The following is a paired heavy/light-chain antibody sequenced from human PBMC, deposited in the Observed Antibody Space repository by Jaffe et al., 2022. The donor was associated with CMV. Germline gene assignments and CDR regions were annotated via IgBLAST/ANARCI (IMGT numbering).Heavy chain of an antibody. CDR2: ISGSGGST. CDR3: AKDARDAKHSSSWYRDYYYMDV. D-gene: IGHD6-13*01. V-gene: IGHV3-23*04. CDR1: GFTFSSYA. J-gene: IGHJ6*03. Sequence: EVQLVESGGGLVQPGGSLRLSCAASGFTFSSYAMSWVRQAPGKGLEWVSAISGSGGSTYYADSVKGRFTISRDNSKNTLYLQMNSLRAEDTAVYYCAKDARDAKHSSSWYRDYYYMDVWGKGTTVTVSS.
Light chain of an antibody. J-gene: IGKJ4*01. CDR3: QQYGSSRLT. Sequence: EIVLTQSPGTLSLSPGERATLSCRASQSVSSSYLAWYQQKPGQAPRLLIYGASSRATGIPDRFSGSGSGTDFTLTISRLEPEDFAVYYCQQYGSSRLTFGGGTKVEIK. CDR2: GAS. CDR1: QSVSSSY. V-gene: IGKV3-20*01.